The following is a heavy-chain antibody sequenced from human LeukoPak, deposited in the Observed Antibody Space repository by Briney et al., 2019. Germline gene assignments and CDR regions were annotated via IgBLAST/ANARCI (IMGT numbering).Heavy chain of an antibody. CDR1: GGSFSGYY. D-gene: IGHD3-3*01. V-gene: IGHV4-34*01. J-gene: IGHJ5*02. Sequence: SGTLSLTCAVYGGSFSGYYWSWIRQPPGKGLEWIGEINHSGSTNYNPSPKSRVTISVDTSKNQFSLKLSSVTAADTAVYYCARSFITIFGVVHNWFDPWGQGTLVTVSS. CDR3: ARSFITIFGVVHNWFDP. CDR2: INHSGST.